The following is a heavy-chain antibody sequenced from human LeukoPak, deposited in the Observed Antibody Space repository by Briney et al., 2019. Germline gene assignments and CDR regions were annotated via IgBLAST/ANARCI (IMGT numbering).Heavy chain of an antibody. V-gene: IGHV3-48*03. Sequence: GGSLRLSCAASGFTFSSYEMNWVRQAPGKGLEWVSYISSGGTTIYYADSVKGRFTISRDNSKNTLYLQMNSLRAEDTAVYYCARRSGIAVAGAFDYWGQGTLVTVSS. J-gene: IGHJ4*02. CDR3: ARRSGIAVAGAFDY. CDR1: GFTFSSYE. D-gene: IGHD6-19*01. CDR2: ISSGGTTI.